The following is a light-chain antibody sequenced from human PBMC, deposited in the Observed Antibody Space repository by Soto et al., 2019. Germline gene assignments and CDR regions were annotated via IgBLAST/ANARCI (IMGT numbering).Light chain of an antibody. V-gene: IGKV3-11*01. CDR1: HSVSSY. CDR3: QQRTHWPLT. CDR2: DAS. Sequence: EIVLTQSPATLSLSPGERATLSCRASHSVSSYLDWYQQKPGQAPSLLIYDASSRATGIPARFSGSGSGTDFTLTISSLEPAEFAIYYCQQRTHWPLTFGQGTRLDIK. J-gene: IGKJ5*01.